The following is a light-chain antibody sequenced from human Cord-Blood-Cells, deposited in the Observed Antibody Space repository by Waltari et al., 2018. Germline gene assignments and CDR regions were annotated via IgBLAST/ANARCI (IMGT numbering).Light chain of an antibody. J-gene: IGKJ4*01. CDR3: KQYNSYSLT. CDR1: QSISSW. CDR2: DAS. V-gene: IGKV1-5*01. Sequence: DIQMTQSPSTLSASVGDRVTITCRASQSISSWLAWYQQKPGKAPKLLIYDASSLESGVPSRFSGSGSGTEFPLTISRLQPDDFAPYYCKQYNSYSLTFGGGTKVEIK.